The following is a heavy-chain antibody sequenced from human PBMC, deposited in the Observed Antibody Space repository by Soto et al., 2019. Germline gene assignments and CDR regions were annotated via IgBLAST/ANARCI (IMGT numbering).Heavy chain of an antibody. CDR3: ARGLPPYCSSTSCPPGHYYYYYMDV. D-gene: IGHD2-2*01. CDR1: GFTFSSYA. CDR2: ISGSGGST. J-gene: IGHJ6*03. Sequence: GGSLRLSCAASGFTFSSYAMSWVRQAPGKGLEWVSAISGSGGSTYYADSVKGRFTISRDNSKNTLYLQMNNLRAEGTAVYYCARGLPPYCSSTSCPPGHYYYYYMDVWGKGTTVTVSS. V-gene: IGHV3-23*01.